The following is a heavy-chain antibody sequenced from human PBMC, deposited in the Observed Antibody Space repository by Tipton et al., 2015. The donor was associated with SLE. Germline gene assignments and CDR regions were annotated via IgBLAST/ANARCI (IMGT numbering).Heavy chain of an antibody. CDR1: GFTFDDYA. Sequence: GSLRLSCAASGFTFDDYAMHWVRQAPGKGLEWVSLISWDGGSTYYADSVKGRFTISRDNSKNSLYPQMNSLRAEDTALYYCAKDLEMATIKGVPANWGQGTLVTVSS. J-gene: IGHJ4*02. CDR3: AKDLEMATIKGVPAN. CDR2: ISWDGGST. D-gene: IGHD5-24*01. V-gene: IGHV3-43D*03.